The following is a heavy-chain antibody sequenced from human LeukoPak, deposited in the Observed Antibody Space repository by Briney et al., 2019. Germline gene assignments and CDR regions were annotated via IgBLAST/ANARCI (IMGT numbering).Heavy chain of an antibody. Sequence: GESLKISCKGSGYSFTSYWIGWVRQMPGKGLEWMGIIYPGDSDTRYSPSFQGQVTISADKSISTAYLQWSSLKASDTAMYYCARLSGYCSSTSCMGWFDPWGQGTLVTVSS. D-gene: IGHD2-2*03. CDR2: IYPGDSDT. J-gene: IGHJ5*02. V-gene: IGHV5-51*01. CDR1: GYSFTSYW. CDR3: ARLSGYCSSTSCMGWFDP.